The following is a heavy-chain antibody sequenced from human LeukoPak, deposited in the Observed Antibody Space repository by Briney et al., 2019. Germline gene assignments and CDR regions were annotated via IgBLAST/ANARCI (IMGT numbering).Heavy chain of an antibody. CDR3: ARMPHDYGDPTY. CDR2: IYYSGST. J-gene: IGHJ4*02. V-gene: IGHV4-59*01. D-gene: IGHD4-17*01. Sequence: PSETLSLTCTVSGGSISSYYWSWIRQPPGKGLEWTGYIYYSGSTNYNPSLKSRVTISVDTSKNQFSLKLSSVTAADTAVYYCARMPHDYGDPTYWGQGTLVTVSS. CDR1: GGSISSYY.